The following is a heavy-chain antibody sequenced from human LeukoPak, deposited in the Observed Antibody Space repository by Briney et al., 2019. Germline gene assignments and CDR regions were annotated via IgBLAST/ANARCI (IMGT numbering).Heavy chain of an antibody. Sequence: QAGGSLGLSCAASGFTVSSNYMSWVRQAPGKGLEWVSVIYSGGSTYYADSVKGRFTISRDNSKNTLYLQMNSLRAEDTAVYYCARSGYYDPDFDYWGQGTLVTVSS. D-gene: IGHD3-22*01. J-gene: IGHJ4*02. CDR1: GFTVSSNY. V-gene: IGHV3-66*01. CDR3: ARSGYYDPDFDY. CDR2: IYSGGST.